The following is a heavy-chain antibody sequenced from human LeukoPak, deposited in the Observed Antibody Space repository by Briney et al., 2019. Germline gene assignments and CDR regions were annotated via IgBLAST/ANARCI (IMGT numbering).Heavy chain of an antibody. V-gene: IGHV3-21*01. J-gene: IGHJ4*02. D-gene: IGHD4-17*01. Sequence: SVKGRFIISRDNAKNSLFLQMNSLRAEDTAMYYCANQDYAQRRYYFDYWGQGTLVTVSS. CDR3: ANQDYAQRRYYFDY.